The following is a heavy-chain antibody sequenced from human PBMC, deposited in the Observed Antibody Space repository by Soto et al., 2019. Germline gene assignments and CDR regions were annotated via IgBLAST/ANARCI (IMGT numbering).Heavy chain of an antibody. J-gene: IGHJ4*02. V-gene: IGHV1-18*01. CDR2: ISAYNGNT. CDR3: ARFTVKVYTVDY. CDR1: GYTFTSYG. D-gene: IGHD6-6*01. Sequence: ASVKVSCKASGYTFTSYGISWVRRAPGQGLEWMGWISAYNGNTNYAQKLQGRVTMTTDTSTSTAYMELRSLRSDDTAVYYCARFTVKVYTVDYWGQGTLVTVSS.